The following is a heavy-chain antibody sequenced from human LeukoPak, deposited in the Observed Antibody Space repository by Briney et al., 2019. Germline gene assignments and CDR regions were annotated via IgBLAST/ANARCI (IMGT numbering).Heavy chain of an antibody. CDR2: IYYSGST. CDR1: GGSLSSSSYY. D-gene: IGHD5-12*01. CDR3: ARGYVMYY. V-gene: IGHV4-39*01. J-gene: IGHJ4*02. Sequence: SETLSLTCTVSGGSLSSSSYYWGWIRQPPGKGLEWIGSIYYSGSTYYNPSLKSRVTISVDTSKNQFSLKLSSVTAADTAVYYCARGYVMYYWGQGTLVTVSS.